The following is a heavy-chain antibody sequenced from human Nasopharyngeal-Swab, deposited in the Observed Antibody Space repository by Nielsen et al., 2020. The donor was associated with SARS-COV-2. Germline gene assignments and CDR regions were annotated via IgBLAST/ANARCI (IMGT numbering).Heavy chain of an antibody. Sequence: GESLKISCAASGFAFSNYYMSWVRQSPGKGLEWVLVIYRDGGTYYVDSVKGRFTISRDNSKDTLYLQMNRMRVEDTAIYYCASDGLSLNTFENWGQGTMVTVSS. CDR1: GFAFSNYY. CDR3: ASDGLSLNTFEN. J-gene: IGHJ3*02. V-gene: IGHV3-53*01. D-gene: IGHD2/OR15-2a*01. CDR2: IYRDGGT.